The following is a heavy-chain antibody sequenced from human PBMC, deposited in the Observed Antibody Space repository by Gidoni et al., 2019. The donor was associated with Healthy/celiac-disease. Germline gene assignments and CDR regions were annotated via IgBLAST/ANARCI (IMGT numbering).Heavy chain of an antibody. CDR2: ISGSGGST. Sequence: EVQLLESGGGLVQPGGSLRLSCASSGFTFSSYAMSWVRQAPGKGLEWVSAISGSGGSTYYADSVKGRFTISRDNSKNTLYLQMNSLRAEDTAVYYCAKGSNYYDSSGYYYPPYWYFDLWGRGTLVTVSS. V-gene: IGHV3-23*01. CDR1: GFTFSSYA. D-gene: IGHD3-22*01. CDR3: AKGSNYYDSSGYYYPPYWYFDL. J-gene: IGHJ2*01.